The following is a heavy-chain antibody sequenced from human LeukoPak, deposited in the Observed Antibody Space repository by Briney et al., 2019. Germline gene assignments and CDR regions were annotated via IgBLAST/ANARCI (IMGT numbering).Heavy chain of an antibody. CDR1: GFTFSSYE. Sequence: GGSLRLSCAASGFTFSSYEMNWVRQAPGKGLEWVSYISSSGSTIYYADSVKGRFAISRGNAKNSLYLQMNSLRAEDTAVYYCAELGITMIGGVWGKGTTVTISS. CDR2: ISSSGSTI. J-gene: IGHJ6*04. CDR3: AELGITMIGGV. D-gene: IGHD3-10*02. V-gene: IGHV3-48*03.